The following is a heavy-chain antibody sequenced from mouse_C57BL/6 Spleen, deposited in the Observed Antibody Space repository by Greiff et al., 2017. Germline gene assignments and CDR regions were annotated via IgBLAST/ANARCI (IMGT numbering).Heavy chain of an antibody. D-gene: IGHD1-1*02. J-gene: IGHJ4*01. Sequence: QVQLQQPGAELVRPGSSVKLSCKASGYTFTSYWMHWVKQRPIQGLEWIGNIDPSDSETHYNQKFKDKATLTVDKSSSTAYMQLSSLTSEDSAVYFCARGGMAVATRDYAMDYWGQGTSVTVSS. CDR1: GYTFTSYW. V-gene: IGHV1-52*01. CDR3: ARGGMAVATRDYAMDY. CDR2: IDPSDSET.